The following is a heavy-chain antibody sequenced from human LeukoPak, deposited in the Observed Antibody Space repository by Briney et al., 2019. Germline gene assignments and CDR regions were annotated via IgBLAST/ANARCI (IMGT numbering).Heavy chain of an antibody. CDR2: IRSKAYGGTT. CDR3: TRARFSGYTYGHHY. Sequence: GGSLRLSCTASGFTFGDYTMSWVRQAPGMGLEWVGFIRSKAYGGTTDYAASVEGRFTISRDDSKSIAYLQINSLKTEDTAVYYCTRARFSGYTYGHHYWGQGTLVTVSS. V-gene: IGHV3-49*04. CDR1: GFTFGDYT. D-gene: IGHD5-18*01. J-gene: IGHJ4*02.